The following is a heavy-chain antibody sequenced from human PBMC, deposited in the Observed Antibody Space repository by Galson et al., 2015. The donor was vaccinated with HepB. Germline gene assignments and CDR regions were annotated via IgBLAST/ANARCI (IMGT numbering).Heavy chain of an antibody. J-gene: IGHJ4*02. CDR1: EYTFTSYY. CDR3: ARGQLDDSSGYYGRGFDY. V-gene: IGHV1-46*01. D-gene: IGHD3-22*01. CDR2: INPSGGST. Sequence: SVKVSCKASEYTFTSYYMHWVRQAPGQGLEWMGIINPSGGSTSYAQKFQGRVAMTRDTSTSTVYMELSSLRSEDTAVYYCARGQLDDSSGYYGRGFDYWGQGTLVTVSS.